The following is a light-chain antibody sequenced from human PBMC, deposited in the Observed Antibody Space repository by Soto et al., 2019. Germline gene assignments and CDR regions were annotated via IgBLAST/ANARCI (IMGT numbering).Light chain of an antibody. CDR2: GAS. V-gene: IGKV3-15*01. J-gene: IGKJ1*01. CDR3: QQYKSWPWT. Sequence: EIMMTQSPATLSVSQGETATHSCRASQSVSSNLAWYQQKPGQAPSLLIYGASTRATGIPARFSGSGSGTEFTLTISSLQSEDCAVYYCQQYKSWPWTFGQGTKVDIK. CDR1: QSVSSN.